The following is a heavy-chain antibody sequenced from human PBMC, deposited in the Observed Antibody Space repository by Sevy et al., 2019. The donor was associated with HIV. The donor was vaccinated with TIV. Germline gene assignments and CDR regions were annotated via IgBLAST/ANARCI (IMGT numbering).Heavy chain of an antibody. CDR1: GYTFTSYD. Sequence: GESLKISCKASGYTFTSYDINWVRQATGQGLEWMGWMNPNSGNIGYTQKFQGRVTMTRNTSISTAYMELSSLRSEDTAVYYCARAHCGGDCSKRYYFDYWGQGTLVTVSS. J-gene: IGHJ4*02. CDR2: MNPNSGNI. V-gene: IGHV1-8*01. CDR3: ARAHCGGDCSKRYYFDY. D-gene: IGHD2-21*02.